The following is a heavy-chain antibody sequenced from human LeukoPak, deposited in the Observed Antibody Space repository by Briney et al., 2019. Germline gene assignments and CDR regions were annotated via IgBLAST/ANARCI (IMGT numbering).Heavy chain of an antibody. Sequence: GGSLRLSCAPSEFMFSSFGMNWVREAPGKGLEWVSSISSGSEYIYYSDSVKGRFTISRDNAEKSLFLQMNSLRAEDTAVYYCARGGGAPPYYFDLWGQGTPVTVSS. J-gene: IGHJ4*02. CDR2: ISSGSEYI. CDR1: EFMFSSFG. V-gene: IGHV3-21*01. CDR3: ARGGGAPPYYFDL. D-gene: IGHD1-26*01.